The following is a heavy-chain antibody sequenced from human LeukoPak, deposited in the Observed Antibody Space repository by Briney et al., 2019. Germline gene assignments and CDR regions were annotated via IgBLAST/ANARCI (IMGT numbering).Heavy chain of an antibody. Sequence: PGGSLRLSCAASGFTFSKYWMSWVRQAPGKGLEWVANIKQDGSEKYYLDSVKGRFTTSGDNAKNSLHLQMNSLRAEDTAVYYCARWGTYSSSWLGAFDIGGQGTMVTVSS. CDR3: ARWGTYSSSWLGAFDI. J-gene: IGHJ3*02. CDR1: GFTFSKYW. CDR2: IKQDGSEK. V-gene: IGHV3-7*05. D-gene: IGHD6-13*01.